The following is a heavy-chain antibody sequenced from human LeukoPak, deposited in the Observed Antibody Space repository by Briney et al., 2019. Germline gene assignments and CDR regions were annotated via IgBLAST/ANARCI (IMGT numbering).Heavy chain of an antibody. CDR1: GFTFSSYS. Sequence: GGSLRLSCAASGFTFSSYSMNWVRQAPEKGLEWVSYISSSSTIYYADSVKGRFTISRDNAKNSLYLQMNSLRAEDTAVYYCVRDDDRPDNGLDYWGQGTLVTVSS. V-gene: IGHV3-48*04. J-gene: IGHJ4*02. CDR3: VRDDDRPDNGLDY. D-gene: IGHD3-22*01. CDR2: ISSSSTI.